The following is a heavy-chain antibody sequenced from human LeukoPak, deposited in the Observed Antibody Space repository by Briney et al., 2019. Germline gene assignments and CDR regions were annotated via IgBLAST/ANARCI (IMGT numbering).Heavy chain of an antibody. CDR2: IYHTGTI. CDR1: GGSISNGNW. CDR3: ATRSPLVNAIL. D-gene: IGHD1-26*01. Sequence: SETLSLTCFVSGGSISNGNWCTWVRQPPGKGLEWIGEIYHTGTINYNASLESRVTISIDESNNRFSLNLRSLTAADTAIYCCATRSPLVNAILWGQGTLVTVSS. J-gene: IGHJ4*02. V-gene: IGHV4/OR15-8*02.